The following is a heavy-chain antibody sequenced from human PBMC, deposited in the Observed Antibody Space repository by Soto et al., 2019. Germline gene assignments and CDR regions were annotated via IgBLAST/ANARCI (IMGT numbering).Heavy chain of an antibody. CDR1: GGSTRGADYF. CDR2: IYVSGLT. Sequence: QVQLQESGPGLVKPSQTLSLTCTVSGGSTRGADYFWSWLREHPEKSQEWIGYIYVSGLTYTNPSLKSWINISEDTSQNTFSLNLTSVTAADTGVYYCAREGKEISTHWGWNTFERWGQGTKRSGSS. D-gene: IGHD2-8*02. V-gene: IGHV4-31*03. J-gene: IGHJ3*01. CDR3: AREGKEISTHWGWNTFER.